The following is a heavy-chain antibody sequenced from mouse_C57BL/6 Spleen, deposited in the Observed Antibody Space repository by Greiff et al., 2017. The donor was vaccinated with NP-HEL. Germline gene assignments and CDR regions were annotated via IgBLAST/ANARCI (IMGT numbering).Heavy chain of an antibody. CDR2: IRNKANNHAT. CDR1: GFTFSDAW. Sequence: EVKLVESGGGLVQPGGSMKLSCAASGFTFSDAWMDWVRQSPEKGLEWVAEIRNKANNHATYYAESVKGRFTISRDDSKSSVYLQMNSLRAEDTGIYYCTRNWAYAMDYWGQGTSVTVSS. D-gene: IGHD4-1*01. CDR3: TRNWAYAMDY. J-gene: IGHJ4*01. V-gene: IGHV6-6*01.